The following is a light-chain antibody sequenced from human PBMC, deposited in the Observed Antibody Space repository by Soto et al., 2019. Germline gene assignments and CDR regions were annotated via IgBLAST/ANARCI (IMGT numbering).Light chain of an antibody. J-gene: IGKJ5*01. CDR3: QQYHNWPIT. CDR2: DAS. Sequence: EIVMTQSPSTPSLSPXGGATRSCRASQSVSSNLAWHQQKPGQAPRILMYDASTRATGIPARFSGSGSGTEFTLTISSLQSEDFAVYYCQQYHNWPITFGQGTRLEIK. CDR1: QSVSSN. V-gene: IGKV3-15*01.